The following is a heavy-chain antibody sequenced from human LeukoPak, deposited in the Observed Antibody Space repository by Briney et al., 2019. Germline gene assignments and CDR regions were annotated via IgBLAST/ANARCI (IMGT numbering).Heavy chain of an antibody. J-gene: IGHJ4*02. D-gene: IGHD2-15*01. Sequence: GRSLRLSCAASGFTFSSYAMHWVRQAPGKGLEWVAVISYDGSNKYYADSVKGRFTISRDNSKNTLYLDINNLRGQDTAIYYCARWFGSGWYRAGYFDYWGQGSLVTVSS. CDR2: ISYDGSNK. V-gene: IGHV3-30*14. CDR1: GFTFSSYA. CDR3: ARWFGSGWYRAGYFDY.